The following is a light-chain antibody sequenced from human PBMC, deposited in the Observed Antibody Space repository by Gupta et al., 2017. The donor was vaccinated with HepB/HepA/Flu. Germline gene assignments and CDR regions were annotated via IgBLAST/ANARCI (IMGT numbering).Light chain of an antibody. CDR3: RQVKQWPIT. CDR2: KIS. CDR1: QSLVHSDGNIY. J-gene: IGKJ4*01. Sequence: DAVLTQTPLSSLVTLGQPASISCRSSQSLVHSDGNIYLSWLHQRPGQPPRLLIYKISKSGSGVPDRFSATGAGTXFTLKIXSGEAENVGVYYCRQVKQWPITFGXGTKVEIK. V-gene: IGKV2-24*01.